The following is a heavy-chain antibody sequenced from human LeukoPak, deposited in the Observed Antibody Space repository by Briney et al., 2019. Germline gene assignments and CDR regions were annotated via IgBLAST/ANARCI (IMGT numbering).Heavy chain of an antibody. D-gene: IGHD2-15*01. CDR3: ARDRGRENDVFVV. J-gene: IGHJ3*01. CDR2: ISISSTTI. CDR1: GFSFSTYS. Sequence: GGSLRLSCEPSGFSFSTYSMNWVRQAPGKGLEWISYISISSTTIYYADSVKGRFTISRDNSKNSLYLQMNNLRDDDTAVYYCARDRGRENDVFVVGGQGTRVTVSS. V-gene: IGHV3-48*02.